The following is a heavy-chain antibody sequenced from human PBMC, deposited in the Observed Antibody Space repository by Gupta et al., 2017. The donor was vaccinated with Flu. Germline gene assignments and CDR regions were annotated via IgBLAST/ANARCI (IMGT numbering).Heavy chain of an antibody. J-gene: IGHJ4*02. CDR3: ATVVEY. CDR2: VDNDGSGT. D-gene: IGHD2-15*01. V-gene: IGHV3-74*01. Sequence: EVQLVQSGGGLVQPGGSLRLPCAASGFTFSNYWMHWVRQVPGKGLVWVSRVDNDGSGTSYADSVKGRFTISRDNAKNTLYLQMNSLRAEDTAVYYCATVVEYWGQGTLVTVPS. CDR1: GFTFSNYW.